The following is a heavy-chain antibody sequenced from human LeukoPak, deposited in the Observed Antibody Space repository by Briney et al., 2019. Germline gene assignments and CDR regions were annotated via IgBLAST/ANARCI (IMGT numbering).Heavy chain of an antibody. D-gene: IGHD3-22*01. CDR2: ISGSGGST. J-gene: IGHJ4*02. CDR1: GFTFSSYA. CDR3: AKDLNIYYDSSGYYN. Sequence: GGSLRLSCAASGFTFSSYAMSWVRQAPGKGLEWVSAISGSGGSTYYADSVKGRFTISRDYSKNTLYLQMNSLRAEDTAVYYCAKDLNIYYDSSGYYNWGQGTLVTVSS. V-gene: IGHV3-23*01.